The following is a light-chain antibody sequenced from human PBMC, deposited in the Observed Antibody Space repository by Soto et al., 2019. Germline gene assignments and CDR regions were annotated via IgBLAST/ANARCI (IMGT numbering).Light chain of an antibody. J-gene: IGKJ4*01. CDR1: EDIRTW. CDR3: QHYKSFSLT. Sequence: DIQMTQSPSTLSASVGDTVTITCRASEDIRTWLAWYQQKPGKAPKLLIYSASSLETGVPSRFSGSGSGTDFTLTISSLQPDDFAAYFCQHYKSFSLTFGGGTKVDIK. V-gene: IGKV1-5*03. CDR2: SAS.